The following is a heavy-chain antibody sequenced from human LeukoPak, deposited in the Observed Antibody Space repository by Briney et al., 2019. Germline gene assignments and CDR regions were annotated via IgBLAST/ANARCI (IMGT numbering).Heavy chain of an antibody. CDR2: IIPIFGTA. CDR3: ASEGAYSSSWYGY. J-gene: IGHJ4*02. Sequence: ASVKVSCKASGGTFSSYAISWVRQAPGQGLEWMGGIIPIFGTANYAQKFQGRVTITADESTSTAYMELSSLRSEDTAVYYCASEGAYSSSWYGYWGQGTLVTVSS. CDR1: GGTFSSYA. D-gene: IGHD6-13*01. V-gene: IGHV1-69*13.